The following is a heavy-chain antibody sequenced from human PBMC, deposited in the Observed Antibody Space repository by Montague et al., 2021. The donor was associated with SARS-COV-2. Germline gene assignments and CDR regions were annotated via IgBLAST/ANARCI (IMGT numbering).Heavy chain of an antibody. CDR2: IYYSGST. CDR3: ARQEYYYDSSGYGRMDRFDP. V-gene: IGHV4-39*01. D-gene: IGHD3-22*01. CDR1: GGSISSSSYY. Sequence: SETLSLTCTVSGGSISSSSYYWGWICQPPGKGLEWIGSIYYSGSTYYNPSLKSRVTISVDTSKNQFSLKLSSVTAADTAVYYCARQEYYYDSSGYGRMDRFDPWGQGTLVTVSS. J-gene: IGHJ5*02.